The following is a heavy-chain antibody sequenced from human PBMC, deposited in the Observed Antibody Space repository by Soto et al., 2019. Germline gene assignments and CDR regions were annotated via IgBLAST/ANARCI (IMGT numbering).Heavy chain of an antibody. J-gene: IGHJ4*02. CDR2: ISSSSSYT. V-gene: IGHV3-11*06. Sequence: QVQLVESGGGLVKPGGSLRLSCAASGFTFSDYYMSWIRQAPGKGLEWVSYISSSSSYTNYADSVKGRFTITRDNAKNSLYLQMNSLRAEDTAVYYCARGGKDGGYGPHANDYWGQGTLVTVSS. CDR1: GFTFSDYY. D-gene: IGHD5-12*01. CDR3: ARGGKDGGYGPHANDY.